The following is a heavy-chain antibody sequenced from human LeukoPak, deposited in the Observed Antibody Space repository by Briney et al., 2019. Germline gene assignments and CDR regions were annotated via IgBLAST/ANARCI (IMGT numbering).Heavy chain of an antibody. CDR1: GFTFSSYS. V-gene: IGHV3-48*01. Sequence: GGSLGLSCAASGFTFSSYSMNWVRQAPGKGLEGGSYISSSSSTIYCADSVKVGFTISRDNGKTSLYLQMNSLRAEDTAVYYCASQLGDASDIWGQGTMVTVSS. CDR2: ISSSSSTI. D-gene: IGHD6-13*01. J-gene: IGHJ3*02. CDR3: ASQLGDASDI.